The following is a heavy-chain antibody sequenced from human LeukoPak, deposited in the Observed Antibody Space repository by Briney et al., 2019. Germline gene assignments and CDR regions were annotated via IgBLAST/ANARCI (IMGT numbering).Heavy chain of an antibody. CDR3: TRVNYYDSSSFYYGYFDY. CDR1: GFIFSSYG. Sequence: GGSLRLSCAASGFIFSSYGMHWVRQAPGKGLEWVGFIRNKAYGERPDYAASVQGRFTITRDDSESIAYLQMNSLKTEDTGVYYCTRVNYYDSSSFYYGYFDYWGQGTLVTVSS. J-gene: IGHJ4*02. D-gene: IGHD3-22*01. V-gene: IGHV3-49*04. CDR2: IRNKAYGERP.